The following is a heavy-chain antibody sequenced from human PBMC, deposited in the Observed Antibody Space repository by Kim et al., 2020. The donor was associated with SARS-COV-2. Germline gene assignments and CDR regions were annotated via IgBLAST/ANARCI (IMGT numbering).Heavy chain of an antibody. V-gene: IGHV3-30-3*01. Sequence: GGSLRLSCAASGFTFSSYAMHWVRQAPGKGLEWVAVISYDGSNKYYADSVKGRFTISRDNSKNTLYLQMNSLRAEDTAVYYCARVAWPYGDYFAFDIWGQGTMVTVSS. J-gene: IGHJ3*02. CDR2: ISYDGSNK. CDR3: ARVAWPYGDYFAFDI. CDR1: GFTFSSYA. D-gene: IGHD4-17*01.